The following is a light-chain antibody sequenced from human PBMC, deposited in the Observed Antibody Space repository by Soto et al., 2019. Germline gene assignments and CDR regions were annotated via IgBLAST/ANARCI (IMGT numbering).Light chain of an antibody. J-gene: IGLJ2*01. Sequence: QSVLTQPPSASGTPGQRVSISCSGSSSNIASNTVNWYQQFPGTAPKLLIYGNNQRPSGVPDRFSGSKSGTSASLAISGLQSEDEAYYYCAAWDDSLNGVVFGGGTKLTVL. V-gene: IGLV1-44*01. CDR3: AAWDDSLNGVV. CDR2: GNN. CDR1: SSNIASNT.